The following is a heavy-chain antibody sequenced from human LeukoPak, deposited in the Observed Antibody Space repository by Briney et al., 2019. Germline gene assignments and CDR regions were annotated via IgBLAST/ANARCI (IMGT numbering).Heavy chain of an antibody. CDR2: ISADGGST. D-gene: IGHD3-16*01. V-gene: IGHV3-43*02. CDR3: AKESGKFAY. CDR1: GLTFHYYA. J-gene: IGHJ4*02. Sequence: GGSLRLSCVASGLTFHYYAMHWVRQAPGKGLEWVSLISADGGSTFYADSVRGRFSISRDNSKNSLYLQMNSLRTEDTAMYYCAKESGKFAYWGQGTLVAVSS.